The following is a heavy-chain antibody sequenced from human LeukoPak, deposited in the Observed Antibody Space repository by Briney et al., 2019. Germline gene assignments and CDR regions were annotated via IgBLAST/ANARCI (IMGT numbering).Heavy chain of an antibody. J-gene: IGHJ4*02. CDR2: IYYSGST. CDR1: GGSISSYY. D-gene: IGHD3-22*01. Sequence: SETLSLTCTVSGGSISSYYWSWIRQPPGKGLEWIGYIYYSGSTNYNPSLKSRVTLSVDTSKNRFSLKLSSVTAADTAVYYCARGFRDYSDSSGYYYDYWGQGTLVTVSS. V-gene: IGHV4-59*01. CDR3: ARGFRDYSDSSGYYYDY.